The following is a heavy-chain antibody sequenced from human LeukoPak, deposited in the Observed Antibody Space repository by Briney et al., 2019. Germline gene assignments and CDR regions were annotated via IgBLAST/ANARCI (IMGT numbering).Heavy chain of an antibody. CDR1: GGTFSSYA. CDR3: ARSPPVYYDILTGYYFDY. J-gene: IGHJ4*02. CDR2: IIPIFGTA. V-gene: IGHV1-69*05. Sequence: SVKVSCKASGGTFSSYAISWVRQAPGQGLEWMGGIIPIFGTANYAQKFQGRVTITTDEFTSTAYMELSSLRSEDTAVYYCARSPPVYYDILTGYYFDYWGQGTLVTVSS. D-gene: IGHD3-9*01.